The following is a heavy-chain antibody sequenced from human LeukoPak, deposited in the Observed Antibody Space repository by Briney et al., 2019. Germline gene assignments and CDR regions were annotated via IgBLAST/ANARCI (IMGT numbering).Heavy chain of an antibody. D-gene: IGHD7-27*01. CDR1: GGSISSGDYY. V-gene: IGHV4-30-4*08. Sequence: SETLSLTCTVSGGSISSGDYYWSWIRQPPGKGLEWIGYIYYSGSTYYNPSLKSRVTISVDTSKNQFSLKLSSVTAADTAVYYCARRGWGYEAAFDIWGQGTMVTVSS. CDR2: IYYSGST. J-gene: IGHJ3*02. CDR3: ARRGWGYEAAFDI.